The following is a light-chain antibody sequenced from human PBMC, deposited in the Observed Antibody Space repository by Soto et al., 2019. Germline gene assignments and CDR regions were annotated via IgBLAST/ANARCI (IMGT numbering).Light chain of an antibody. CDR1: SSNMGENH. CDR2: ENN. V-gene: IGLV1-51*02. Sequence: QSVLAQPPSVSAAPGQKVTISCSGSSSNMGENHVSWYQQLPGAAPRLLIYENNKRPSGISDRFSGSKSGTSATLVITGLQTGDEADYHCGTWDGSLTAGVFGGGTKLTVL. CDR3: GTWDGSLTAGV. J-gene: IGLJ3*02.